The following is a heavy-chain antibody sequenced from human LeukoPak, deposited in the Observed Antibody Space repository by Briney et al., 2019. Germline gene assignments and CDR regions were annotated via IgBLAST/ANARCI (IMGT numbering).Heavy chain of an antibody. V-gene: IGHV3-64*01. CDR3: AREHSGGNDY. CDR1: GFTFSDYT. D-gene: IGHD4-23*01. J-gene: IGHJ4*02. CDR2: ISPNGGST. Sequence: GGSLRLSCAASGFTFSDYTMHWVRQAPGKGLECVSAISPNGGSTSYANSVKGRFSISRDNSKNTLYLQMGSLSAGDMAVYYCAREHSGGNDYWGQGILVTVSS.